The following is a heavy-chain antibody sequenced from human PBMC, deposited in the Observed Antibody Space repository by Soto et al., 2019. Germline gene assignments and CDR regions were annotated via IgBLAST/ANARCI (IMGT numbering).Heavy chain of an antibody. Sequence: QVQLVESGGGVVQPGRSLRLSCAAYGFTFSTYGMHWVRRAPGKGLEWVAVILYDETSKSYANSVKGRFTISRDNSKNTLYMQMNSLRAEDTAVYYCARADSSGWLFDYWGQGILVTVSS. CDR3: ARADSSGWLFDY. J-gene: IGHJ4*02. V-gene: IGHV3-33*03. CDR2: ILYDETSK. D-gene: IGHD6-19*01. CDR1: GFTFSTYG.